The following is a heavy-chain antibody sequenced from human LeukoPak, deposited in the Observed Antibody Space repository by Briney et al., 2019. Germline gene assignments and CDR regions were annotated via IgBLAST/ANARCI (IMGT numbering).Heavy chain of an antibody. Sequence: GGSLRLSCAASGFTFSSYSMNWVRQAPGKGLEWVSSISSSSSYIYYADSVKGRFTISRDNAKNSLYLQMNSLRAEDTAVYYCARERTTVVTPTDYWGQGTLVTVSS. CDR1: GFTFSSYS. CDR3: ARERTTVVTPTDY. CDR2: ISSSSSYI. V-gene: IGHV3-21*01. J-gene: IGHJ4*02. D-gene: IGHD4-23*01.